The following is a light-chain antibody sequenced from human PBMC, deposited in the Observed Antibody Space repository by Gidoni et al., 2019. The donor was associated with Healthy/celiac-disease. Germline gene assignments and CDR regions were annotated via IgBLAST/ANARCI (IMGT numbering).Light chain of an antibody. V-gene: IGKV3-20*01. CDR1: QSVSSSY. CDR3: QQYGSSPRT. J-gene: IGKJ2*01. CDR2: GAS. Sequence: EIVLTQSPGTLSLSPGERATLSCRASQSVSSSYLAWYQQKPGQAPRLLIYGASSRATGIPDRFSGSGSGTDFTLTISRLEPEDFAVYYCQQYGSSPRTXGXGTXLEIK.